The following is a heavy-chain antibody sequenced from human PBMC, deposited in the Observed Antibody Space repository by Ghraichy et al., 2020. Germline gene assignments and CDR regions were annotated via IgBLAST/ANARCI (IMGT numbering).Heavy chain of an antibody. Sequence: GGSLRLSCAASGFTFSSYWMSWVRQAPGKGLEWVANIKQDGSEKYYVDSVKGRFTISRDNAKNSLYLQMNSLRAEDTAVYYCARSRPGGGFGVVIIPEPPDYWGQGTVVTVSS. D-gene: IGHD3-3*01. CDR3: ARSRPGGGFGVVIIPEPPDY. J-gene: IGHJ4*02. V-gene: IGHV3-7*03. CDR1: GFTFSSYW. CDR2: IKQDGSEK.